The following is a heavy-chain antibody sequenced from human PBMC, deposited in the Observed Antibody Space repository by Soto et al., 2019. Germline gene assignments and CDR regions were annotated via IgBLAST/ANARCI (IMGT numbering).Heavy chain of an antibody. V-gene: IGHV4-30-4*01. CDR3: ASYCSGGSCYHLDHFDY. CDR2: IYYSGST. J-gene: IGHJ4*02. D-gene: IGHD2-15*01. Sequence: SETLSLTCTVSGGSISSGDYYWSWIRQPPGKGLEWIGYIYYSGSTYYNPSLKSRVTISVDTSKNQFSLKLSSVTAADTAVYYCASYCSGGSCYHLDHFDYWGQGTLVTVSS. CDR1: GGSISSGDYY.